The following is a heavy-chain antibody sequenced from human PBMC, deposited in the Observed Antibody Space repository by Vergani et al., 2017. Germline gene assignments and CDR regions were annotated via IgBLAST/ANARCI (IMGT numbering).Heavy chain of an antibody. V-gene: IGHV4-39*01. CDR1: GDSIISRSYY. CDR2: IYNSGNG. Sequence: QMQLQESGPGLVTASETLSLTCTVSGDSIISRSYYWGWIRQPPGKGLAWIGSIYNSGNGNSSSSLKSRVTISADTSKNQFSLRLTSVTAADTAVYYCASGKYYSDSTSHFRGRYFDVWGRGTLVTVPS. CDR3: ASGKYYSDSTSHFRGRYFDV. D-gene: IGHD3-16*01. J-gene: IGHJ2*01.